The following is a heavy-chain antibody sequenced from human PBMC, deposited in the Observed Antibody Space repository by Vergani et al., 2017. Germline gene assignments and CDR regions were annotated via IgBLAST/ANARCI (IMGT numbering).Heavy chain of an antibody. CDR1: GGSITYGAFY. J-gene: IGHJ5*02. D-gene: IGHD3-22*01. V-gene: IGHV4-39*01. CDR2: IYYSENK. CDR3: ARCFRDEGMIYGGTVENWFDP. Sequence: QLQLQESGPGLVKPSETLSLTCTVSGGSITYGAFYWGWIRQSPGKGLGWIGGIYYSENKFYNPSLESRVTLSIDTTKNQFSLKLKSVTAADTAVYYCARCFRDEGMIYGGTVENWFDPWGQGTLVTVSS.